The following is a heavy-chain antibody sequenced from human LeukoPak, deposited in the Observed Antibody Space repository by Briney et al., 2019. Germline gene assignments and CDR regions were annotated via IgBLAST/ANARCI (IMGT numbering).Heavy chain of an antibody. CDR2: ISNSGSAT. J-gene: IGHJ4*02. Sequence: PGGSLRLSCAASGFTFSSYTMSWVRQAPGKGLEWVSYISNSGSATYHAGSVKGRFTISRDNAKNSLYLQLNSLRVEDTAVYYCARERGYTYSFDYWGQGTLVTVSS. V-gene: IGHV3-48*01. CDR1: GFTFSSYT. D-gene: IGHD5-24*01. CDR3: ARERGYTYSFDY.